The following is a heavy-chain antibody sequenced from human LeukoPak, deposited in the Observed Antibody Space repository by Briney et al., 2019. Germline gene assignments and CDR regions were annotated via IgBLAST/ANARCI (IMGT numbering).Heavy chain of an antibody. Sequence: PSETLSLTCTVSGYSISSGYYWGWIRQPPGKGLEWIGSIYHSGSTYYNPSLKSRVTISVDTSKNQFSLKLSSVTAADTAVYYCARVRMVRGVIINWFDPWGQGTLVTVSS. CDR2: IYHSGST. CDR3: ARVRMVRGVIINWFDP. J-gene: IGHJ5*02. D-gene: IGHD3-10*01. V-gene: IGHV4-38-2*02. CDR1: GYSISSGYY.